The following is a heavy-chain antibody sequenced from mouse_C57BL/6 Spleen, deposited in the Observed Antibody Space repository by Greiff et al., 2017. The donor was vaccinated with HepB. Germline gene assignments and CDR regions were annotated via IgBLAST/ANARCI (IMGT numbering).Heavy chain of an antibody. D-gene: IGHD4-1*01. V-gene: IGHV14-1*01. CDR3: TTLVTGTFSWYFDG. CDR1: GFNIKDYY. J-gene: IGHJ1*03. Sequence: VQLQQSGAELVRPGASVKLSCTASGFNIKDYYMHWVKQRPEQGLEWIGRIDPEDGDTEYAPKFQGKATMTADTSSNTAYLQLSSLTSEDTAVYYCTTLVTGTFSWYFDGWGTGTTVTVSS. CDR2: IDPEDGDT.